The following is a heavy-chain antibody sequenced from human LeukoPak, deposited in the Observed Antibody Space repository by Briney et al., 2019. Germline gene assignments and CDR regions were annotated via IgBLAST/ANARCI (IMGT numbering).Heavy chain of an antibody. D-gene: IGHD3-10*01. Sequence: ASVKVSCKASVDTFTNYGISWVRQAPGQGLEWMGWISAYNVNTNYAQKLQGRVTVTTDTSTSTAYMELRSLRSDDTAVYYCAREGVRGDSFYYYYGMDVWGQGTMVTVSS. CDR2: ISAYNVNT. CDR1: VDTFTNYG. J-gene: IGHJ6*02. CDR3: AREGVRGDSFYYYYGMDV. V-gene: IGHV1-18*01.